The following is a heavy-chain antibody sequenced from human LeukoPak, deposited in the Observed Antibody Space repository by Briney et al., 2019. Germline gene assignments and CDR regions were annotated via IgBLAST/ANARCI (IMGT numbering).Heavy chain of an antibody. Sequence: SVKVSCKASGDTFSSYVINWVRQAPGQGLEWMGGVIPIFGSVNYAQKFQGRVTITADESTNTAYMDLSSLRSEDTAVYYCARHSYSNYARYWGQGTLVTVSS. J-gene: IGHJ4*02. V-gene: IGHV1-69*13. CDR1: GDTFSSYV. CDR3: ARHSYSNYARY. CDR2: VIPIFGSV. D-gene: IGHD4-11*01.